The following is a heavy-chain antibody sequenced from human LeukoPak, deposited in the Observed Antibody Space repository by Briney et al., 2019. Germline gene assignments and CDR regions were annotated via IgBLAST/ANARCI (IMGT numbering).Heavy chain of an antibody. CDR2: IIPILGIA. J-gene: IGHJ4*02. V-gene: IGHV1-69*04. CDR1: GGTFSSYA. CDR3: ARWLEDIVVVPAAIPSGYFDY. D-gene: IGHD2-2*02. Sequence: SVKVSCKASGGTFSSYAISWVRQAPGQGLEWMGRIIPILGIANYAQKFQGRVTITADKSTSTAYMELSSLRSEDTAVYYCARWLEDIVVVPAAIPSGYFDYWGQGTLVTVSS.